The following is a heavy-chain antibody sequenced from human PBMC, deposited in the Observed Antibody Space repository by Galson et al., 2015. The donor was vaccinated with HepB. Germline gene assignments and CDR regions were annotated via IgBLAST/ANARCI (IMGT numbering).Heavy chain of an antibody. D-gene: IGHD5-18*01. J-gene: IGHJ3*02. CDR3: ARPPGPAEGVYSYGADAFDI. Sequence: QSGAEVKKPGESLKISCKGSGYSFTSYWIGWVRQMPGKGLEWMGIIYPGDSDTRYSPSFQGQVTISADKSISTAYLQWSSLKASDTAMYYCARPPGPAEGVYSYGADAFDIWGQGTMVTVSS. V-gene: IGHV5-51*03. CDR2: IYPGDSDT. CDR1: GYSFTSYW.